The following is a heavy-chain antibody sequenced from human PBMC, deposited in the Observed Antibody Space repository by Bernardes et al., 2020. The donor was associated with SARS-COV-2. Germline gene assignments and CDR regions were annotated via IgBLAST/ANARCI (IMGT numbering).Heavy chain of an antibody. J-gene: IGHJ4*02. CDR1: GGSISSYY. D-gene: IGHD3-3*01. V-gene: IGHV4-59*01. CDR2: IYYSGST. CDR3: ARDRNDFWSGYHDY. Sequence: ETLSLTCTVSGGSISSYYWSWIRQPPGKGLEWIGYIYYSGSTNYNPSLKSRVTISVDTSKNQFSLKLSSVTAADTAVYYCARDRNDFWSGYHDYWGQGTLVTVSS.